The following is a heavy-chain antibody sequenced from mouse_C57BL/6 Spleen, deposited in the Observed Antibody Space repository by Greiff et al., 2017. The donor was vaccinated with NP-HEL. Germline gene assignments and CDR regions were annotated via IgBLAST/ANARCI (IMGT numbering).Heavy chain of an antibody. Sequence: VKLMESGPELVKPGASVKISCKASGYAFSSSWMNWVKQRPGKGLEWIGRVYPGDGDTNYNGKFKGKATLTADKSSSTAYMQLSSLTSEDSAVYFCARSASISFAYWGQGTLVTVSA. CDR2: VYPGDGDT. CDR3: ARSASISFAY. J-gene: IGHJ3*01. CDR1: GYAFSSSW. D-gene: IGHD6-2*01. V-gene: IGHV1-82*01.